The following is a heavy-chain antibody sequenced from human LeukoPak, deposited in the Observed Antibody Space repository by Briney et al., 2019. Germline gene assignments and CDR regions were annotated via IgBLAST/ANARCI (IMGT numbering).Heavy chain of an antibody. D-gene: IGHD6-13*01. CDR2: IKQDGSEK. V-gene: IGHV3-7*01. Sequence: PGGSLRLSCAASGFTFSSYWMSWDRQAPGKGLEWVSNIKQDGSEKYYVDSVKGRFTISRDNAKNSLYLQMNSLRAEDTALYYCARQYSSSWTGYYFDYWGQGTLVTVSS. CDR3: ARQYSSSWTGYYFDY. CDR1: GFTFSSYW. J-gene: IGHJ4*02.